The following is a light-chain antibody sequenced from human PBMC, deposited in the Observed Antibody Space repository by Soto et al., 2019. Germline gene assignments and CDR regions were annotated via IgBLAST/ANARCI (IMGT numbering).Light chain of an antibody. V-gene: IGKV1-27*01. Sequence: DIQMTQSPSSLSASVGDRVTSTCRASQGISNYLAWYQQKTGKVPKLLIYAASTLQSGGPSRFMCSGCWTDFTLTISSLQPEDVATYYCQKYNSAPPTFGGGTKVEIK. CDR1: QGISNY. CDR3: QKYNSAPPT. CDR2: AAS. J-gene: IGKJ4*01.